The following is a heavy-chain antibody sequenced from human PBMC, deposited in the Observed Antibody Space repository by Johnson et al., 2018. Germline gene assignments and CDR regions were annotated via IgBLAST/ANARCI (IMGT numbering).Heavy chain of an antibody. J-gene: IGHJ3*02. Sequence: QVQLQESGGGVVQPGRSLRLSCAASGFTFSRYAIHWVRQAPGKGLEWVAVISVISSEGSKKYYADSVKGRFTISRYNSKNMLYMQMNSLRIEDTAVYFCAKDSPGTYHRGGLDIWGQGTMVAVSS. CDR3: AKDSPGTYHRGGLDI. D-gene: IGHD3-16*01. CDR2: ISVISSEGSKK. CDR1: GFTFSRYA. V-gene: IGHV3-30*18.